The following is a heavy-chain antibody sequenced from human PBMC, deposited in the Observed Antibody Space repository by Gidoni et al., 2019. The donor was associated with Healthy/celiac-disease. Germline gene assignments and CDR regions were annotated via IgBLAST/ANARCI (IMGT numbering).Heavy chain of an antibody. CDR3: AKSVNRGARVFDY. D-gene: IGHD3-10*01. Sequence: EVQLLESGGGLVQPGGSLRLSCAASGFTFSSYAMSWVRQAPGKGLGWVSAISGSGGSTYNADSVKGRFTISRDNSKNTLYLQMNSLRAEDTAVYYCAKSVNRGARVFDYWGQGTLVTVSS. J-gene: IGHJ4*02. CDR2: ISGSGGST. V-gene: IGHV3-23*01. CDR1: GFTFSSYA.